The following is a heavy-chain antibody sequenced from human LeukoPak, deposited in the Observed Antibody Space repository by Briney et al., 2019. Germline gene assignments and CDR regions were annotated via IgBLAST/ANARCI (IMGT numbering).Heavy chain of an antibody. Sequence: GGSLRLSCTTSGFTFGDYGLSWFRQAPGKGLEWISSITSSSSYTFYADSVKGRFTISRDNAKNSLYLQMNSLRVEDTAIYYCARDPYNGAYSEGYYYYYMDVWGKGTTVTVSS. J-gene: IGHJ6*03. CDR1: GFTFGDYG. CDR3: ARDPYNGAYSEGYYYYYMDV. D-gene: IGHD1-1*01. V-gene: IGHV3-21*01. CDR2: ITSSSSYT.